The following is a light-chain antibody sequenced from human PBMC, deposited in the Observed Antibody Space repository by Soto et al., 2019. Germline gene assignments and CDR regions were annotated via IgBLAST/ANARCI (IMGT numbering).Light chain of an antibody. CDR3: QQYNNWPPLT. J-gene: IGKJ4*01. CDR2: GAF. Sequence: EVVLPQSPATLSLSPGARATLSCRASQSVSSSYLAWYQQKPGQAPRLLIHGAFTRATGIPARFSGSGSGTEFTLTVTSLQSEDFAIYYCQQYNNWPPLTFGGGTKVDI. V-gene: IGKV3-15*01. CDR1: QSVSSSY.